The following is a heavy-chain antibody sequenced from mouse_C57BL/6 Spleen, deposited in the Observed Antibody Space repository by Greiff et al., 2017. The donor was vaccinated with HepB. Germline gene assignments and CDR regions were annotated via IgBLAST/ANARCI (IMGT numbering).Heavy chain of an antibody. CDR2: ISYDGSN. CDR1: GYSITSGYY. CDR3: ARATDYYGSS. V-gene: IGHV3-6*01. J-gene: IGHJ2*01. D-gene: IGHD1-1*01. Sequence: EVQLQQSGPGLVKPSQSLSLTCSVTGYSITSGYYWNWIRQFPGNKLEWMGYISYDGSNNYNPSLKNRISITRDTSKNQFFLKLNSVTTEDTATYYCARATDYYGSSWGQGTTLTVSS.